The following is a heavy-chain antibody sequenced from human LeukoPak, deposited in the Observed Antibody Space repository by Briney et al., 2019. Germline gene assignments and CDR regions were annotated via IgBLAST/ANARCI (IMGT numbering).Heavy chain of an antibody. CDR1: GDSIRSYY. CDR3: VRHDYDTSWGLDWFFDL. D-gene: IGHD2-2*01. J-gene: IGHJ2*01. V-gene: IGHV4-59*08. Sequence: SETLSLTCTVSGDSIRSYYWSWIRQSPGKGLEWIAYIYYNGRTDSNPSLKSRVTISLHMSKNQLSLKLNSVTAADTAVYYCVRHDYDTSWGLDWFFDLWGRGTLVIVSS. CDR2: IYYNGRT.